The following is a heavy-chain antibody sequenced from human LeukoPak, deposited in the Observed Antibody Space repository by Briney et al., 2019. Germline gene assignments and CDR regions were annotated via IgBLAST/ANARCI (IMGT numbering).Heavy chain of an antibody. V-gene: IGHV1-2*02. Sequence: ASVKVSCKASGDTFTGYYMHWVRQAPGQGLEWMGWINPNSVGTNYAQKFQGRVTMTSDTSLSTAYMELSRLRSDNTAVYYCARDLYGGTSATFDYWGQGTLVTVSS. CDR2: INPNSVGT. J-gene: IGHJ4*02. CDR3: ARDLYGGTSATFDY. D-gene: IGHD4-23*01. CDR1: GDTFTGYY.